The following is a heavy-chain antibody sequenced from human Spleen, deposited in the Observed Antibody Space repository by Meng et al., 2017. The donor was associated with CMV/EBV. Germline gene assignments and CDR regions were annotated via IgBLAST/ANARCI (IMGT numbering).Heavy chain of an antibody. V-gene: IGHV3-30*14. CDR1: RITFSNFA. Sequence: LSLTCAASRITFSNFAMHWVRQAPGKGLDWVAVISYDGNNKYYAESVKGRFTMSRDNSKNTLYLQMNSLRAEDTAVYYCATDRGYFQHWGQGTLVTVSS. CDR3: ATDRGYFQH. J-gene: IGHJ1*01. CDR2: ISYDGNNK.